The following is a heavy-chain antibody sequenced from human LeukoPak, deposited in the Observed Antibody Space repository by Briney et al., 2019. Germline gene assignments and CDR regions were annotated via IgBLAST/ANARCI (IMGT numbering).Heavy chain of an antibody. Sequence: GGSLRLSCAASGFTFSSYSMSWVRQAPGKGLEWVANIKQDGSEKYYVDSVKGRFTISRDNAKNSLYLQMNSLRAEDTAVYYCARERVGYDSSWKWFDPWGQGTLVTVSS. CDR1: GFTFSSYS. D-gene: IGHD3-16*01. CDR2: IKQDGSEK. V-gene: IGHV3-7*01. CDR3: ARERVGYDSSWKWFDP. J-gene: IGHJ5*02.